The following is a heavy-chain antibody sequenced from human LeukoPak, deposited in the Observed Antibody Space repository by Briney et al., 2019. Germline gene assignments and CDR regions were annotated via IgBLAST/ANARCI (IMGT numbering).Heavy chain of an antibody. D-gene: IGHD6-6*01. CDR2: IWYDGSNK. CDR3: AKDMGSSHSYMNV. J-gene: IGHJ6*03. Sequence: VGSLRLSCAASGFTFSSYGMHWVRQAPGKGLEWVAVIWYDGSNKYYADSVKGRFTISRDNSKNTLYLQMNSLRAEDTAVYYCAKDMGSSHSYMNVWGKGTTVTVSS. CDR1: GFTFSSYG. V-gene: IGHV3-33*06.